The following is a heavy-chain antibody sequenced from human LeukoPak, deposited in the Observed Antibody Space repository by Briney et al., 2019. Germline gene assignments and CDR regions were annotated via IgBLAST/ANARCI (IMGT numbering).Heavy chain of an antibody. CDR3: SGGGRSSSSSGTTYYHYGLDV. CDR2: IFSGGNT. CDR1: GFTVISNY. Sequence: PGGSLRLSCAASGFTVISNYMTWVRQAPGKGLEWVSVIFSGGNTDYADSVKGRFTVSRDNSKNTLYLHMNSLRAEDTAVYYCSGGGRSSSSSGTTYYHYGLDVWGQGTTVTVSS. V-gene: IGHV3-66*01. J-gene: IGHJ6*02. D-gene: IGHD6-6*01.